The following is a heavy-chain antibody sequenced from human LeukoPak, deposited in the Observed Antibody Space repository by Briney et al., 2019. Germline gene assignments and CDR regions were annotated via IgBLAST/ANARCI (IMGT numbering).Heavy chain of an antibody. V-gene: IGHV1-2*02. CDR2: INPNSGGT. CDR3: ARQTTVVTLYYYYYMDV. CDR1: GYTFTGYY. J-gene: IGHJ6*03. Sequence: ASVKVSCKASGYTFTGYYMHWVRQAPGQGLEWMGWINPNSGGTNYAQKFQGRVTMTRDTSISTAYMELSRLRSDDTAVYYCARQTTVVTLYYYYYMDVWGKGPRSPSP. D-gene: IGHD4-23*01.